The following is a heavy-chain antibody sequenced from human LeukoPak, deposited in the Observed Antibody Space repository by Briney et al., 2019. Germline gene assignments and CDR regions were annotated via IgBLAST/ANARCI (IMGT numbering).Heavy chain of an antibody. CDR2: INWNGGST. CDR3: ASGRSCYKNSHYYSDY. D-gene: IGHD2-15*01. CDR1: GFTFDDYG. V-gene: IGHV3-20*04. J-gene: IGHJ4*02. Sequence: GESLRLSCAASGFTFDDYGMSWVRQAPGKGLEWVSGINWNGGSTGYADSVKGRFTISRDNAKNSLYLQMNSLRAEDTALYYCASGRSCYKNSHYYSDYCGQGTLVTVSS.